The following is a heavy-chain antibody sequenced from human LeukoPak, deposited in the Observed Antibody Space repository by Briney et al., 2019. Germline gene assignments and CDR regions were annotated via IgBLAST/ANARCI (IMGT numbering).Heavy chain of an antibody. V-gene: IGHV3-23*01. CDR2: ISGSAGST. J-gene: IGHJ4*02. D-gene: IGHD6-19*01. CDR3: ARSIAVADLYYFDY. Sequence: GGSLRLSCAASGFTFSSYAMSWVRQAPGKGLEWVSSISGSAGSTYYADSVKGRFTISRDNSKNTLYLQMNSLRADDTAVYYCARSIAVADLYYFDYWGQGTLVTVSS. CDR1: GFTFSSYA.